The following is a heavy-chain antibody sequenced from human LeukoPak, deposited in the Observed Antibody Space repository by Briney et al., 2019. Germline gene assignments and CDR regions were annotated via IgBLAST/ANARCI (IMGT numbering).Heavy chain of an antibody. CDR3: SKRSGGYYDH. J-gene: IGHJ4*02. CDR1: GFAVNGDN. Sequence: GGSLRLSCAASGFAVNGDNMSWVRQAPGKRQEWVSAIYSDYDDGHTNYADSVRGRFTISRDNSKNMVYLQMNSLRVEDTAVYYCSKRSGGYYDHWGQGTLVTVSS. V-gene: IGHV3-66*02. CDR2: IYSDYDDGHT. D-gene: IGHD3-3*01.